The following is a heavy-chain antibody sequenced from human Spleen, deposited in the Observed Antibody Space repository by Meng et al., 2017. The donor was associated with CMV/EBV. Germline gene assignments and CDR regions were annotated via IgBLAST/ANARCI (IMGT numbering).Heavy chain of an antibody. J-gene: IGHJ4*02. V-gene: IGHV4-59*01. D-gene: IGHD2-2*01. CDR1: GGSISNYY. Sequence: SETLSLTCTVSGGSISNYYWTWIRHSPGKGLEWIGYIYYSGTTGYNPSLKSRVTISLDASKNQFFLNLHSVTAADTAVYYCTRGFPGGYYAVFSDYWGQGTLVTVSS. CDR3: TRGFPGGYYAVFSDY. CDR2: IYYSGTT.